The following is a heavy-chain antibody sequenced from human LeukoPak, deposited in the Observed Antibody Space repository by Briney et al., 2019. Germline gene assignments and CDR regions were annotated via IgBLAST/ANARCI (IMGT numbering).Heavy chain of an antibody. D-gene: IGHD3-22*01. J-gene: IGHJ3*02. CDR2: IYSDNT. Sequence: GGSLRLSCTVSGFTVSSNSMSWVRQAPGKGLEWVSFIYSDNTHYSDSVKGRFTISRDNSKNSLYLQMNSLRTEDTALYYCAKPKRPYYDSSGYPDAFDIWGQGTMVTVSS. CDR1: GFTVSSNS. CDR3: AKPKRPYYDSSGYPDAFDI. V-gene: IGHV3-53*05.